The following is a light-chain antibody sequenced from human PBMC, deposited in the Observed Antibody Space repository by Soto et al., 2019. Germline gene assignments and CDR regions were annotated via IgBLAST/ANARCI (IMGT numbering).Light chain of an antibody. CDR1: QSVSSSY. Sequence: EIVLTQSPGTLSLSPGERATLSCRASQSVSSSYLAWYQQKPGQAPRLLIYGASSRATGIPDRFSGSGSGTDFTLTISRLEPEDFAVYYCQQYGSSPITFGQGHDWRL. J-gene: IGKJ5*01. CDR2: GAS. CDR3: QQYGSSPIT. V-gene: IGKV3-20*01.